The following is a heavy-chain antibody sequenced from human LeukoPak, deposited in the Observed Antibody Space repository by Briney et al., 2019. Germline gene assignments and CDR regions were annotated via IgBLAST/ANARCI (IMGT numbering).Heavy chain of an antibody. CDR1: GFTFSSYA. J-gene: IGHJ4*02. CDR2: ISGRDGRT. Sequence: GGSLRLSCAASGFTFSSYAMSWVRQAPGRGLEWVSAISGRDGRTYYADSVKGRFTISRDNSKNTVSLEMNSLRAEDTAIYYCAKDVNSYCRGDCSDYWGQGTLVTVSS. V-gene: IGHV3-23*01. CDR3: AKDVNSYCRGDCSDY. D-gene: IGHD2-21*01.